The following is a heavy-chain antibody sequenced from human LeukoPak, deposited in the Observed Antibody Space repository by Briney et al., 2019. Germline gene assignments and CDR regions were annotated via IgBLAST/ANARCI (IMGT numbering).Heavy chain of an antibody. CDR2: ISWNSGSI. CDR3: AKDHARYCSGGSCSGFDY. CDR1: GFTFSSYA. Sequence: PGRSLRLSCAASGFTFSSYAMHWVRQAPGKGLEWVSGISWNSGSIGYADSVKGRFTISRDNAKNSLYLQMNSLRAEDTALYYCAKDHARYCSGGSCSGFDYWGQGTLVTVSS. V-gene: IGHV3-9*01. D-gene: IGHD2-15*01. J-gene: IGHJ4*02.